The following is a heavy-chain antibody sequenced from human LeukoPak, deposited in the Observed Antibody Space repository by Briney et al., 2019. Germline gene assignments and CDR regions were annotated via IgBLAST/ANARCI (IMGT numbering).Heavy chain of an antibody. CDR1: GFTFSNYG. Sequence: GGSLRLSCAASGFTFSNYGMHWVRQAPGKGLEWVAVIWYDGSNKYYTDSVKGRFTISRDNSKNTLYLQMNSLRAENTAVYYCVRDQAMVRGEGMSYWGQGTLVTVSS. J-gene: IGHJ4*02. CDR2: IWYDGSNK. V-gene: IGHV3-33*01. D-gene: IGHD3-10*01. CDR3: VRDQAMVRGEGMSY.